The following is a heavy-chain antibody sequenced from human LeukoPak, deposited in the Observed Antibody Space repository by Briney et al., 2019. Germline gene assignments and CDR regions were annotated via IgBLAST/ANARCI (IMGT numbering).Heavy chain of an antibody. D-gene: IGHD3-22*01. V-gene: IGHV3-23*01. CDR2: ISGSGGTT. CDR1: GFTFSNYA. J-gene: IGHJ4*02. CDR3: AKKVWDYYDSSGYPDYFDY. Sequence: GGSLRLSCAASGFTFSNYAMSWVRQAPGKGLEWVSVISGSGGTTYYADSVKGRFTISRDNSKNTLYLQMNSLRAEDTAVYYCAKKVWDYYDSSGYPDYFDYWGQGTLVTVSS.